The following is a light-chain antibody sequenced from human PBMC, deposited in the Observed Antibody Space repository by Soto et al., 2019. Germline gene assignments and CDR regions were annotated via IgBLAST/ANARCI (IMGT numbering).Light chain of an antibody. V-gene: IGKV3-15*01. J-gene: IGKJ5*01. CDR1: QSVSSN. Sequence: EVVMTQSPATLSVSPGERANLSCRASQSVSSNFAGYQQKPGQAPRLLIYGASTRPTGIPARFSGSGSGTAFTLTISSLQSEDFAVYYCQQYDKWPPVTFGQGTRLEIK. CDR2: GAS. CDR3: QQYDKWPPVT.